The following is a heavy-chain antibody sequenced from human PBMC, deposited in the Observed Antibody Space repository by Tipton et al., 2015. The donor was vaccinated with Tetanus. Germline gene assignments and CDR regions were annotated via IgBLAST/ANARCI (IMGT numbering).Heavy chain of an antibody. CDR2: IYYMGST. CDR1: GDSISSSKAY. D-gene: IGHD3-10*01. CDR3: ARVKGTYNHYGLDV. J-gene: IGHJ6*02. Sequence: TLSLTCTVSGDSISSSKAYWSWIRQPPGKGLEWIGYIYYMGSTNYNPSLKSRVTISEDRSKNQISLRLRSVTAADTAVYYCARVKGTYNHYGLDVWGQGTTVTVAS. V-gene: IGHV4-30-4*01.